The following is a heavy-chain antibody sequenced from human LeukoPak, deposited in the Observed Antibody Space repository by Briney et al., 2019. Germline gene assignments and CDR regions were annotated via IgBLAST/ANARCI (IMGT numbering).Heavy chain of an antibody. V-gene: IGHV4-34*01. CDR3: ARGGGYSYGIWEYYFDY. CDR2: INHSGST. J-gene: IGHJ4*02. CDR1: GGSFSGYY. D-gene: IGHD5-18*01. Sequence: SETLSLTCAVYGGSFSGYYWSWIRQPPGKGLEWIGEINHSGSTNYNPSLKSRVTISVDTSKNQFSLKLSSVTAADTAVYYCARGGGYSYGIWEYYFDYWGQGTLVTVSS.